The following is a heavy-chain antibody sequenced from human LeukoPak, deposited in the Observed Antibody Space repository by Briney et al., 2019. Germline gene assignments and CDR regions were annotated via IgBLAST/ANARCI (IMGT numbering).Heavy chain of an antibody. CDR2: ISSSGSTI. J-gene: IGHJ4*02. CDR3: VRAVVTATDYFDY. Sequence: AGGSLRLSCAASGFTFSDYYMSWIRQAPGKGLEWVSYISSSGSTIYYADSVKGRFTISRDNGKNSLYLQMNSLRAEDTAVYYCVRAVVTATDYFDYWGQGTLVTVSS. V-gene: IGHV3-11*01. CDR1: GFTFSDYY. D-gene: IGHD2-21*02.